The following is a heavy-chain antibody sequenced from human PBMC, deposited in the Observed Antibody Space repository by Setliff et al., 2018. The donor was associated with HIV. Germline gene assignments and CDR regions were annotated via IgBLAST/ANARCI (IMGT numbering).Heavy chain of an antibody. V-gene: IGHV3-23*01. CDR3: AKGADDGLMDV. CDR2: ISSSSSYI. D-gene: IGHD3-3*01. CDR1: GFTFTDYA. Sequence: LRLSCAASGFTFTDYAMNWVRQAPGKGLEWVSSISSSSSYIYYADAVKGRFTISRDNSKNTLYLQMNSLRAEDTAVYYCAKGADDGLMDVWGKGTTVTVSS. J-gene: IGHJ6*03.